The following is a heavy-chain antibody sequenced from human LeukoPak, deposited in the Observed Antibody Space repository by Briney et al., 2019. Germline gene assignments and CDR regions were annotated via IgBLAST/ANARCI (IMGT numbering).Heavy chain of an antibody. CDR1: GYTFPTYW. Sequence: GESLKISCQGSGYTFPTYWIGWVRQMPGKGLEWMGIIYPGDSNTRYSPSFQGQVTISADKSINTAFLQWSSLKASDTAMYYCARPYSYDSSAYPYYFDYWGQGTLVTVSS. J-gene: IGHJ4*02. CDR2: IYPGDSNT. D-gene: IGHD3-22*01. V-gene: IGHV5-51*01. CDR3: ARPYSYDSSAYPYYFDY.